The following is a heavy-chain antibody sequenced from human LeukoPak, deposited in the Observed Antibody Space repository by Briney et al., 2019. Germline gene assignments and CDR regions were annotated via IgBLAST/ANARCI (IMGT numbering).Heavy chain of an antibody. CDR3: ARGRMTTLAY. CDR2: IYYSGST. J-gene: IGHJ4*02. V-gene: IGHV4-59*01. D-gene: IGHD4-11*01. CDR1: GGSISSYY. Sequence: PSETLSLTCTVSGGSISSYYWSWIRQPPGKGLEWIGYIYYSGSTNYNPSLKSRVTISVDTSRNQFSLKLSSVTAADTAVYYCARGRMTTLAYWGQGTLVTVSS.